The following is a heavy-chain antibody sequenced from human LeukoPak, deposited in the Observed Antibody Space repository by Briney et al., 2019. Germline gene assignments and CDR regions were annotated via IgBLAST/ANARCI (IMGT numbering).Heavy chain of an antibody. V-gene: IGHV1-18*01. Sequence: ASVKVSCKASGYTFTSYGISWVRQAPGQGPEWMGWISAYNGNTNYAQKLQGRVTMTTDTSTSTAYMELRSLRSDDTAVYYCARDGRGMATIIEESFSDYWGQGTLVTVSS. CDR3: ARDGRGMATIIEESFSDY. CDR1: GYTFTSYG. D-gene: IGHD5-24*01. CDR2: ISAYNGNT. J-gene: IGHJ4*02.